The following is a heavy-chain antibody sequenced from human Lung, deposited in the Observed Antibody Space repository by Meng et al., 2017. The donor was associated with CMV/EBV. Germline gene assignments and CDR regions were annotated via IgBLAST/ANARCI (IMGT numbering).Heavy chain of an antibody. CDR1: GFTFDDHA. Sequence: SMKISCAASGFTFDDHAMHWVRQAPGKGVEWVSGISWNSGSIVYADSVKGRFTISRDNAKNSLSLQMNSLRHEDTALYYCAKVMKMGWGGWFAYFEYWGQGTXVTVSS. CDR3: AKVMKMGWGGWFAYFEY. J-gene: IGHJ4*02. D-gene: IGHD2-15*01. V-gene: IGHV3-9*01. CDR2: ISWNSGSI.